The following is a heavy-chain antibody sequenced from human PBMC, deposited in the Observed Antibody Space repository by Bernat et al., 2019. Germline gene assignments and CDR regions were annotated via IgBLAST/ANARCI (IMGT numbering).Heavy chain of an antibody. D-gene: IGHD6-13*01. CDR2: IYHSGST. CDR3: ARDSEEGSSWYVNYYYYYMDV. J-gene: IGHJ6*03. CDR1: GGSISSSNW. Sequence: QVQLQESGPGLVKPSGTLSLTCAVSGGSISSSNWWSWVRQPPGKGLEWIGEIYHSGSTNYNPSLKSRVTISVDKSKNRFSLKLSSVTAADTAVYYCARDSEEGSSWYVNYYYYYMDVWGKGTTVTVSS. V-gene: IGHV4-4*02.